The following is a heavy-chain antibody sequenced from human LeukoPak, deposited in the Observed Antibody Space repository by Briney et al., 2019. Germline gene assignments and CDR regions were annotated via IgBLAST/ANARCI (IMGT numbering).Heavy chain of an antibody. CDR2: IYTSGST. V-gene: IGHV4-4*07. CDR3: ARTFSPYYYDSSGTIHDAFDI. J-gene: IGHJ3*02. D-gene: IGHD3-22*01. CDR1: GGSISSYY. Sequence: SETLSLTCTVSGGSISSYYWSWIRQPAGKGLEWIGRIYTSGSTNYNPSLKSRVTISVDTSKNQFSLKLSSVTAADTAVYYCARTFSPYYYDSSGTIHDAFDIWGQGTMVTVSS.